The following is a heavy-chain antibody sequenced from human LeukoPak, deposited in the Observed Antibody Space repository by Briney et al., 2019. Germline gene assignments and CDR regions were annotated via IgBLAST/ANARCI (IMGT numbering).Heavy chain of an antibody. CDR2: IYYSGST. J-gene: IGHJ5*02. CDR3: ARVLGSGWYSLSAAPPQMSSQAYNWFDP. V-gene: IGHV4-39*07. D-gene: IGHD6-19*01. CDR1: GGSISSSSYY. Sequence: PSETLSLTCTVSGGSISSSSYYWGWIRQPPGKGLEWIGSIYYSGSTYYNPSLKSRVTISVDTSKNQFSLKLSSVTAADTAVYYCARVLGSGWYSLSAAPPQMSSQAYNWFDPWGQGTLVTVSS.